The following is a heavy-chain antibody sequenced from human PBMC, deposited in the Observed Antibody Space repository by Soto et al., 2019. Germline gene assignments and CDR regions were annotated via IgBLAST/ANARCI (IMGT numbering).Heavy chain of an antibody. CDR2: IYHRGST. CDR1: GGSISRSNW. CDR3: ARTRYSSGFYDAFDI. Sequence: SWTLSLTSAISGGSISRSNWWSWVRQPPGKGLEWSGEIYHRGSTNYSPSLKSRVAVSLDKSKNNFSLKMRSVTAADTEVYYCARTRYSSGFYDAFDIWGQGTMGT. D-gene: IGHD6-19*01. V-gene: IGHV4-4*02. J-gene: IGHJ3*02.